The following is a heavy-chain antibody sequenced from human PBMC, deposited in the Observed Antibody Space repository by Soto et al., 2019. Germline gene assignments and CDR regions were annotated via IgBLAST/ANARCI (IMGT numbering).Heavy chain of an antibody. D-gene: IGHD3-10*01. J-gene: IGHJ4*02. CDR1: GGSISSGDYY. CDR3: ARVSTDFTFDY. V-gene: IGHV4-30-4*01. CDR2: IYYSGST. Sequence: SETLSLTCTVSGGSISSGDYYWSWIRQPPGKGLEWIGYIYYSGSTYYNPSLKSRVTISVDTSKNQFSLKLSSVTAADTAVYYCARVSTDFTFDYWGQGTLVTVSS.